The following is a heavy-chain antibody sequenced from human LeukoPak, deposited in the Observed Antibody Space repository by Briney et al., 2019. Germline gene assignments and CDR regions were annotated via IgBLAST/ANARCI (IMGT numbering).Heavy chain of an antibody. CDR2: IRQDGSER. Sequence: PGGSLRLSCAASGFILSNYWMTWVRQAPGKGLEWVAHIRQDGSERHYVDSVKDRFTNSRDNAKNSLDLQMDSLRAEDTAVYYCARDWGSTGYDLYDSWGQGTLVTVSS. CDR1: GFILSNYW. D-gene: IGHD5-12*01. CDR3: ARDWGSTGYDLYDS. V-gene: IGHV3-7*01. J-gene: IGHJ4*02.